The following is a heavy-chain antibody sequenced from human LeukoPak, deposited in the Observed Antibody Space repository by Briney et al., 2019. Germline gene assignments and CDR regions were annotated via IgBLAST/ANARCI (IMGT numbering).Heavy chain of an antibody. J-gene: IGHJ4*02. Sequence: ASVKVSCKASGYTFTSYGISWVRQAPGQGLEWMGWISAYNGNTNYAQKLQGRVTMTTDTPTSTAYMELRSLRSDDTAVYYCARDRFTVVGARSLDYWGQGTLVTVSS. CDR1: GYTFTSYG. V-gene: IGHV1-18*01. D-gene: IGHD1-26*01. CDR2: ISAYNGNT. CDR3: ARDRFTVVGARSLDY.